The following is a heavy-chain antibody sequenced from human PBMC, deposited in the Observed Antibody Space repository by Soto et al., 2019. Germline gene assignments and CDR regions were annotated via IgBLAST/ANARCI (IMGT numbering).Heavy chain of an antibody. D-gene: IGHD2-15*01. V-gene: IGHV3-23*01. CDR3: AKVVERNGGSCYSDFAWCYFDY. CDR1: GFTFSSYA. CDR2: ISGSGGST. Sequence: EVQPLESGGGLIQPGVSLRLSCAASGFTFSSYAMSWVRQAPGKGLEWVSAISGSGGSTYYADSVKGRFTISRDNSKNTLYLQMNSLRAEDTAVYYCAKVVERNGGSCYSDFAWCYFDYWGQGTLVTVSS. J-gene: IGHJ4*02.